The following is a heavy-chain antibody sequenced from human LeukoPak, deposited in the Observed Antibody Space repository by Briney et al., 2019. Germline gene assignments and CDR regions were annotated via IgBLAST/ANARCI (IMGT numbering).Heavy chain of an antibody. Sequence: SETLSLTCTVSGGSISSSSYYWGWIRQPPGKGLEWIGYIYHSGSTYYNPSLKSRVTISVDRSKNQFSLKLSSVTAADTAVYYCAREYSSSSPFDYWGQGTLVTVSS. V-gene: IGHV4-39*07. CDR1: GGSISSSSYY. D-gene: IGHD6-6*01. CDR2: IYHSGST. J-gene: IGHJ4*02. CDR3: AREYSSSSPFDY.